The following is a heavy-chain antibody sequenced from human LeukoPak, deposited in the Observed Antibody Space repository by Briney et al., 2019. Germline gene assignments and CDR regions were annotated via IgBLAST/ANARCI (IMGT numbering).Heavy chain of an antibody. CDR1: GFTFSSYW. CDR2: IDNDGYST. V-gene: IGHV3-74*01. D-gene: IGHD3-22*01. J-gene: IGHJ4*02. CDR3: AGGVVVGNFDY. Sequence: GGSLRLSCAASGFTFSSYWMHWVRQAPGKGLVWVSRIDNDGYSTVYADSVKDRFTISRDNAKNSLYLQMNSLRAEDTAMYYCAGGVVVGNFDYWGQGTLATVSS.